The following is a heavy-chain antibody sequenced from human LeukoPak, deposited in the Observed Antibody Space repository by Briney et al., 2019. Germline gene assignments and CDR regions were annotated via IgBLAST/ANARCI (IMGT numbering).Heavy chain of an antibody. CDR1: GYSISSGYY. V-gene: IGHV4-38-2*01. CDR3: ARLGGYDFPTTFDP. J-gene: IGHJ5*02. CDR2: IYHSGST. Sequence: SETLSLTCAVSGYSISSGYYWGWIRQPPGKGLEWIGSIYHSGSTYYNPSLKSRVTISVDTSKNQFSLKLSSVTAADTAVYYCARLGGYDFPTTFDPWGQGTLVTVSS. D-gene: IGHD3-3*01.